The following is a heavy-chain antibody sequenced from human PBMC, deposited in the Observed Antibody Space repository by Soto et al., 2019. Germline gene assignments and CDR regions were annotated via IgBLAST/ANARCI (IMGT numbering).Heavy chain of an antibody. J-gene: IGHJ4*02. CDR3: EKQGSNWNEHFYY. V-gene: IGHV3-30*18. CDR1: GFSFSSYG. Sequence: QVQLVESGGGVVQPGRSLRLSCAASGFSFSSYGMHWVRQAPGKGLEWVAMISYDGTDEYYADSVKGRVTISRDNSKNAVYLQMNSMRDEDTAVYYCEKQGSNWNEHFYYWGQGKLVTVCS. CDR2: ISYDGTDE. D-gene: IGHD1-20*01.